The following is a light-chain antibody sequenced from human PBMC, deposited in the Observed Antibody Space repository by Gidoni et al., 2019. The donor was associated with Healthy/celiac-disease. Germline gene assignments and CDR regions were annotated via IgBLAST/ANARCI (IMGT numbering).Light chain of an antibody. CDR1: SSDVGRDNL. V-gene: IGLV2-23*01. CDR3: CSYAGSSTLV. CDR2: EGS. Sequence: QSALTQPASVSGSPGQSITISCTGTSSDVGRDNLVSWYQQHPGKAPKLMIYEGSKRPSGFSNRFSGSKSGNTASLTISGLQAEDEADYYCCSYAGSSTLVFGGGTKLTVL. J-gene: IGLJ2*01.